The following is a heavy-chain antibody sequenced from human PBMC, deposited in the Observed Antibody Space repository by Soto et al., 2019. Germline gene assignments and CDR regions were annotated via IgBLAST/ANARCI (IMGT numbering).Heavy chain of an antibody. J-gene: IGHJ4*02. D-gene: IGHD6-19*01. CDR1: GGSISSHY. CDR3: ARDRYSNVWVDY. V-gene: IGHV4-59*11. Sequence: PSETLSLTCIVSGGSISSHYWSWIRQPPGKGLEWIGYIYSSGSTNYNPSLKSRVIISVDTSNDQFSLKLGSVTAADTAVYYCARDRYSNVWVDYWGQGTLVTVSS. CDR2: IYSSGST.